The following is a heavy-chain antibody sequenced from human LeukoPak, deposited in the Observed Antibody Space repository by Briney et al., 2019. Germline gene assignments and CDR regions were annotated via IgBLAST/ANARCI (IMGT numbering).Heavy chain of an antibody. D-gene: IGHD4-17*01. J-gene: IGHJ4*02. V-gene: IGHV1-46*01. Sequence: VASVKVSCKASGYTFTSYSMHWVRQTRGQGLEWMGIINPSGGTTSYAQKFQGRVTMTRDTSTSTVYMELRSLRSEDTAVYYCNVRTASGDYDYWGQGPLLTVSS. CDR2: INPSGGTT. CDR3: NVRTASGDYDY. CDR1: GYTFTSYS.